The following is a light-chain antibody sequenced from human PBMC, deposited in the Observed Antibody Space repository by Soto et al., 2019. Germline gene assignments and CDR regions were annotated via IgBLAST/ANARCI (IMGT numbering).Light chain of an antibody. V-gene: IGKV3-20*01. CDR3: QQGFT. CDR2: GAS. Sequence: ESVLTQSPGTLSLSPGERATLSCRASQTVISSYLAWYQQKPGQAPRLLIYGASSRASGVPDRFSGSTSGTDLTLTISRLEPEDFAVYYCQQGFTFGPGTKVDFK. CDR1: QTVISSY. J-gene: IGKJ3*01.